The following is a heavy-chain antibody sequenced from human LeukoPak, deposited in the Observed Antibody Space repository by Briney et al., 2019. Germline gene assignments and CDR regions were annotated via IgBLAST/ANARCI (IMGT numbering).Heavy chain of an antibody. CDR1: GGSISSYY. CDR2: IYYSGST. CDR3: ARLRSRYSSSWEFDY. Sequence: ASETLSLTCTVSGGSISSYYWSWIRQPPGKGLEWIGSIYYSGSTYYNPSLKSRVTISVDTSKNQFSLKLSSVTAADTAVYYCARLRSRYSSSWEFDYWGQGTLVTVSS. J-gene: IGHJ4*02. V-gene: IGHV4-59*05. D-gene: IGHD6-13*01.